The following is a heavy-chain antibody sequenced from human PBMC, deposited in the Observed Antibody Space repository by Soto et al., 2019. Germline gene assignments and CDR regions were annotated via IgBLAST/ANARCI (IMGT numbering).Heavy chain of an antibody. CDR3: TTDGRDDILTGYFITTYYYGMDV. J-gene: IGHJ6*02. CDR1: GFTFSNAW. V-gene: IGHV3-15*07. D-gene: IGHD3-9*01. CDR2: IKSKTDGGTT. Sequence: GGSLRLSCAASGFTFSNAWMNWVRQAPGKGLEWVGRIKSKTDGGTTDYAAPVKGRFTISRDDSKNTLYLQMNSLKTEDTAVYYCTTDGRDDILTGYFITTYYYGMDVWGQGTTVT.